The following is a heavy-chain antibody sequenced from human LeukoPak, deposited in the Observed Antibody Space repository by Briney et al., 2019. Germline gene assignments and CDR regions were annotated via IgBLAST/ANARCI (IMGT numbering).Heavy chain of an antibody. CDR1: GASISSYY. Sequence: SETLSLTCTVSGASISSYYWTWIRQPAGKGLEWIGRIYTSGSTNYNPSLRSRVAMSVVTSKNQFSLKLSSVTAADTAVYYCARLSADSSSSRGFDYWGQGTLVTVSS. J-gene: IGHJ4*02. CDR3: ARLSADSSSSRGFDY. CDR2: IYTSGST. V-gene: IGHV4-4*07. D-gene: IGHD2-2*01.